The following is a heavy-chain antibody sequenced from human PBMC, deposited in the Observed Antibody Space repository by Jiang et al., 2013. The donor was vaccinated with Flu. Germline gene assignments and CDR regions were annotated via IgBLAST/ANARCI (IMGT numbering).Heavy chain of an antibody. J-gene: IGHJ4*02. Sequence: GPGLVKPSQTLSLTCTVSGGSISSGGYFWSWIRQRPGKGLEWIGNIFSGGSTSYNPSLKSRGVISEDTSKNQFSLNLTSVTAADTAVYYCARERRGIYGVIYFDYWGQGTLVTVSS. CDR2: IFSGGST. CDR3: ARERRGIYGVIYFDY. D-gene: IGHD3-3*01. V-gene: IGHV4-31*03. CDR1: GGSISSGGYF.